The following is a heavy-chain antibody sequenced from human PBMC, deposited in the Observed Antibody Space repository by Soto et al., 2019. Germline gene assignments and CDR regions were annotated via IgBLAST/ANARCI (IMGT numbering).Heavy chain of an antibody. CDR1: GGSISSGGYY. V-gene: IGHV4-31*03. Sequence: SETLSLTCTVSGGSISSGGYYWSWIRQHPGKGLEWIGYIYYSGSTYYNPSLKSRVTISVDTSKNQFSLKLSSVTASDTAGYYCARGSAAYYYGMDVWGQGTTVTVS. D-gene: IGHD2-2*01. CDR3: ARGSAAYYYGMDV. CDR2: IYYSGST. J-gene: IGHJ6*02.